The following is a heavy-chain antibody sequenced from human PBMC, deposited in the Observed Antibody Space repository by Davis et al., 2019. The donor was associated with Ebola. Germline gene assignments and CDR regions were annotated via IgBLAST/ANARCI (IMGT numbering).Heavy chain of an antibody. D-gene: IGHD2-15*01. CDR1: GLNFNTYP. CDR2: VTSGGSKT. J-gene: IGHJ5*02. V-gene: IGHV3-74*01. CDR3: ARGAAGSGVHFDP. Sequence: GESLKISCEVSGLNFNTYPMNWVRQAPGKGLEWISRVTSGGSKTFYADSVKGRFTISRDNAKNTLYLQMNSLRAEDTAVYFCARGAAGSGVHFDPWGQGTLVTVSS.